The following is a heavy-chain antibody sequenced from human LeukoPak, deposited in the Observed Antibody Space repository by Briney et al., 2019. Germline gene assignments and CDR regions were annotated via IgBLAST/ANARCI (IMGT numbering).Heavy chain of an antibody. CDR2: ISYDGSNK. D-gene: IGHD5-12*01. V-gene: IGHV3-30-3*01. CDR3: VRGNDYGSPHY. Sequence: GGSLRLSCAASGFTFSSYAMHWVRQAPGKGLEWVAVISYDGSNKYYADSVKGRFTISRDNSRSTLYLQMFSLSTEDTAVYYCVRGNDYGSPHYWGQGTLVTVSS. J-gene: IGHJ4*02. CDR1: GFTFSSYA.